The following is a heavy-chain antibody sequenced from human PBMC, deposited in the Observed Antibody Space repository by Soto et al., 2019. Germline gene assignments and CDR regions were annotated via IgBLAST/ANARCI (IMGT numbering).Heavy chain of an antibody. J-gene: IGHJ4*02. V-gene: IGHV3-66*01. D-gene: IGHD1-26*01. CDR2: IYSGGNT. CDR3: TPGREQNFQ. Sequence: EVLVVESGGGLVQPGGSLRLSCAASGLTVSNNYITWVRQAPGKGLEWVSLIYSGGNTYYADSVKGRFTISRDSSRNTVYLQMHSLRPEDTAVYYCTPGREQNFQWGQGTLVTVSS. CDR1: GLTVSNNY.